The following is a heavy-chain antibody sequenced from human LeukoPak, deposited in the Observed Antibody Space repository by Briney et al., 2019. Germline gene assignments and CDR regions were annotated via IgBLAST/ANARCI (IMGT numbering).Heavy chain of an antibody. J-gene: IGHJ1*01. V-gene: IGHV4-39*01. CDR3: ARGHKAAVSRH. CDR2: IYYSGST. D-gene: IGHD2-21*01. Sequence: SETLSLTRTVSGGSISSSSYYWGWIRQPPGKGLEWIGSIYYSGSTYYNPSLKSRVTISVDTSKNQFSLKLSSVTAADTAVYYCARGHKAAVSRHWGQGTLVTVSS. CDR1: GGSISSSSYY.